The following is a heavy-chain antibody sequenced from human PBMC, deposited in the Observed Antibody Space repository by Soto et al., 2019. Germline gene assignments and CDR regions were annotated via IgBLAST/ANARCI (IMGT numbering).Heavy chain of an antibody. D-gene: IGHD2-21*02. J-gene: IGHJ4*02. CDR1: GFSFSNYP. CDR3: AKDPTTHLTAQPDY. V-gene: IGHV3-23*01. CDR2: ISARGDKT. Sequence: PGGSLRLSCATSGFSFSNYPMTWVRQAPGKGLEWVSTISARGDKTYYAGSVKGRFTVSRDNSKNTLYLQMNSLRAEDTAVYYCAKDPTTHLTAQPDYWGQGTLVTVSS.